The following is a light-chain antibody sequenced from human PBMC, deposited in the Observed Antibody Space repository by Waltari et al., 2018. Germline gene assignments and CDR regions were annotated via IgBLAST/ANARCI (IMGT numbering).Light chain of an antibody. CDR3: ATWDDSLNGNV. V-gene: IGLV1-44*01. CDR1: SSNIGSNH. CDR2: TNK. Sequence: QSVLTQPPSASGTPGQRVTISCSGSSSNIGSNHVNWYQQRPGTAPKLLIYTNKQRPSGVPDRFSGSKSGTSASLAISGLQSEDEAQYYCATWDDSLNGNVFGSGTKVIVL. J-gene: IGLJ6*01.